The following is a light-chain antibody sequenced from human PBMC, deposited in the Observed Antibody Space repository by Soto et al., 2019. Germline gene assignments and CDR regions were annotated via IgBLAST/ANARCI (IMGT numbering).Light chain of an antibody. CDR3: QQRINWEGLT. Sequence: EIELTQSPATLSLSPGERATLSCRASQSVSSYLAWYQQKPGQAPRLLIYDASNRATGIPARFSGSGSGTDYTLPISSREPEDFAVSYFQQRINWEGLTFGGGTKVEIK. V-gene: IGKV3-11*01. J-gene: IGKJ4*01. CDR1: QSVSSY. CDR2: DAS.